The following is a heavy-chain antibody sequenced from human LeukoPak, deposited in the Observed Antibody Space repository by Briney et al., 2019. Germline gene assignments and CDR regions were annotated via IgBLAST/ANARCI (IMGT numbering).Heavy chain of an antibody. D-gene: IGHD3-9*01. CDR2: ISASGIST. CDR1: GSNFNSYA. Sequence: GGSLRLSCAASGSNFNSYAMNWVRQAPGKGLEWVSSISASGISTYYSDSVKGRFTISRDNSKNTLYLQMNSLRAEDTAVYYCAKGDNDILTGYYNSFDYWGQGTLVTVSS. V-gene: IGHV3-23*01. J-gene: IGHJ4*02. CDR3: AKGDNDILTGYYNSFDY.